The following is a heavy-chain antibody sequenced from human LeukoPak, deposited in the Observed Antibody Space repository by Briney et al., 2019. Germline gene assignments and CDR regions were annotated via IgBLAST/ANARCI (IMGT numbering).Heavy chain of an antibody. V-gene: IGHV3-23*01. J-gene: IGHJ6*02. CDR2: ISGSGGST. Sequence: GGSLRLSCAASGFTFGSYAMSWVRQAPGKGLEWVSVISGSGGSTYYADSVKGRFTISRDNSKNTLYLQMNSLRAEDTAVYYCAKLFHAYYYYGMDVWGQGTTVTVSS. CDR3: AKLFHAYYYYGMDV. CDR1: GFTFGSYA.